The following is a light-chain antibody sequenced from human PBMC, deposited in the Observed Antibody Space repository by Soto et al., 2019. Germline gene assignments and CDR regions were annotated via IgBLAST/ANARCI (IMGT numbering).Light chain of an antibody. J-gene: IGKJ1*01. CDR2: AAS. V-gene: IGKV1-39*01. CDR1: QSISSY. CDR3: QQRYSTPWT. Sequence: DIQMPQSPSSLSASVGDRVTITCRASQSISSYLNWYQQKPGKAPKLLIYAASSLQSGVPSRFSGSGSGTDFTLTISSLQPEDFATYYCQQRYSTPWTFGQGTKVDIK.